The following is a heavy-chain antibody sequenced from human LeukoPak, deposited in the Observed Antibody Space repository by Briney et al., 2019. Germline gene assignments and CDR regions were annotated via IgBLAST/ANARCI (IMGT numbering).Heavy chain of an antibody. J-gene: IGHJ4*02. CDR3: ARDQGGRGYYGSGSYYNEGFFDY. Sequence: SETLSLTCTVSGGSISSGSYYWSWIRQPAGKGLEWIGRIYTSGSTNYNPPLKSRVTISVDTSKNQFSLKLSSVTAADTAVYYCARDQGGRGYYGSGSYYNEGFFDYWGQGTLVTVSS. CDR2: IYTSGST. CDR1: GGSISSGSYY. V-gene: IGHV4-61*02. D-gene: IGHD3-10*01.